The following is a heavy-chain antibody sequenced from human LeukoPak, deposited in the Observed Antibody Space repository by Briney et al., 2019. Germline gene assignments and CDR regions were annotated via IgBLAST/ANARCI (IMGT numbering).Heavy chain of an antibody. D-gene: IGHD2-2*01. CDR1: GYTFTGYY. CDR2: INPNSGGT. J-gene: IGHJ4*02. Sequence: ASVKVSCKASGYTFTGYYMHWVRQAPGQGLEWMGWINPNSGGTNYAQKFQGRVTMTRDTSISTAYMELSRLRSDDTAVYCCARVYCSSTSCPSRRYWGQGTLVTVSS. V-gene: IGHV1-2*02. CDR3: ARVYCSSTSCPSRRY.